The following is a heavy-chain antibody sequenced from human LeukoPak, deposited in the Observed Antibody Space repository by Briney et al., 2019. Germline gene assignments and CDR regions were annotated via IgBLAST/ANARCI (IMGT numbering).Heavy chain of an antibody. V-gene: IGHV4-59*01. J-gene: IGHJ6*04. CDR1: GGSIDSFY. D-gene: IGHD3-10*01. CDR2: IYYSGTT. Sequence: SETLSLTCTVPGGSIDSFYWSWIRQSPGGGLEWIGYIYYSGTTNYNPSLKSRLTISVDTSKNQFSLKLSSVTAADTAVYYCARLARLTLIRGVTGYHSLDVWGKGTKVTVSS. CDR3: ARLARLTLIRGVTGYHSLDV.